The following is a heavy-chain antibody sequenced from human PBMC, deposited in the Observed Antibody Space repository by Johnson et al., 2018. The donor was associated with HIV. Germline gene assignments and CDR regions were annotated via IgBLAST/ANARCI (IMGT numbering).Heavy chain of an antibody. V-gene: IGHV3-20*04. Sequence: VQLVESGGGAVQPGGSLRLSCAASGFIFNSYGMSWVRQAPRKGLEWVSGIKWNGGSTGYGDSVKGRFTISRDNSKNYLYLQMNSLRTEDTALYYCAKGAVAGINDAFDVWGQGTMVTVSS. D-gene: IGHD6-19*01. J-gene: IGHJ3*01. CDR1: GFIFNSYG. CDR3: AKGAVAGINDAFDV. CDR2: IKWNGGST.